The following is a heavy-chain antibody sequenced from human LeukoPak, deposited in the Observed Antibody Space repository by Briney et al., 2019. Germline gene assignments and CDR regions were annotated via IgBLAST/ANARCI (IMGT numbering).Heavy chain of an antibody. CDR3: AREGTGWFGDLTQRDSYYYMDV. V-gene: IGHV4-61*02. J-gene: IGHJ6*03. Sequence: SETLSLTCTVSGGSISSGDYHWSWIRQPAGKGLEWIGRVDTTGNTNYNPPLKSRVTIPVDTSKNHFSLKLSSVTAADTAMYYCAREGTGWFGDLTQRDSYYYMDVWGKGTTVTISS. CDR2: VDTTGNT. D-gene: IGHD3-10*01. CDR1: GGSISSGDYH.